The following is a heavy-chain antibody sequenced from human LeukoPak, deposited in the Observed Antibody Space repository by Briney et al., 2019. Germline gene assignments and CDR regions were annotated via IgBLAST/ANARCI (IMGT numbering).Heavy chain of an antibody. CDR1: GFTFRSAW. Sequence: GGSLRLSCAASGFTFRSAWMNWVRQAPGKGLEWVSVIYSGGSTYYADSVKGRFTISRDNSKNTLYLQMSSLRAEDTAVYFCVRGYSFGPYGMDVWGQGTTVTVSS. CDR3: VRGYSFGPYGMDV. D-gene: IGHD2-15*01. V-gene: IGHV3-53*05. CDR2: IYSGGST. J-gene: IGHJ6*02.